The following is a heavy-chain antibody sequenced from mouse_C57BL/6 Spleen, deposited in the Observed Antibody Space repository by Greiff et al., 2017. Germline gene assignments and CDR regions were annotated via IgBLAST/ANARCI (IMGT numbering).Heavy chain of an antibody. CDR3: ARGRLRYAMDY. V-gene: IGHV1-69*01. Sequence: QVQLQQPGAELVMPGASVKLSCKASGYTFTSYWMHWVKQRPGQGLEWIGEIDPSDSYTNYNQKFKGESTLTVDKSSSTAYMQLSSLTSEDSAVYYCARGRLRYAMDYWGQGTSVTVSS. D-gene: IGHD2-4*01. J-gene: IGHJ4*01. CDR2: IDPSDSYT. CDR1: GYTFTSYW.